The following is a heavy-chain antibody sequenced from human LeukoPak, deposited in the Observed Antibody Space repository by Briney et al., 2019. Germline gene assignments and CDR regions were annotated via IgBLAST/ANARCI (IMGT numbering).Heavy chain of an antibody. J-gene: IGHJ4*02. Sequence: GGSLILSCAASGFTFNSYAMSWVRQAPGKGLEWVSGISGSGGSTYYADSVKGQFTISRDNSKNTLYLQMNSLRAEDTAVYYCAKDRAYYYDSSGPTFDYWGQGTLVTVSS. D-gene: IGHD3-22*01. CDR1: GFTFNSYA. V-gene: IGHV3-23*01. CDR2: ISGSGGST. CDR3: AKDRAYYYDSSGPTFDY.